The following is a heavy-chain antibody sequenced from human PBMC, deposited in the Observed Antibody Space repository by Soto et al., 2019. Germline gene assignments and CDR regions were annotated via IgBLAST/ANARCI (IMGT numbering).Heavy chain of an antibody. Sequence: SVKVSCKASGGTFSSYAISWVRQAPGQGLEWMGGIIPIFGTANYAQKFQGRVTITADESTGTAYMELSSLRSEDTAVYYCARDRGVVVAAGVSSFDIWGQGPMVTVSS. CDR2: IIPIFGTA. CDR1: GGTFSSYA. D-gene: IGHD2-15*01. CDR3: ARDRGVVVAAGVSSFDI. J-gene: IGHJ3*02. V-gene: IGHV1-69*13.